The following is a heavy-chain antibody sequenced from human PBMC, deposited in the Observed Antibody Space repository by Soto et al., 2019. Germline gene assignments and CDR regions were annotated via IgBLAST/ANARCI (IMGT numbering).Heavy chain of an antibody. CDR3: ARDLYSGSYFDY. D-gene: IGHD3-10*01. CDR2: ISSSGSII. V-gene: IGHV3-48*03. Sequence: EVQLVESGGGLVQPGGSLRLSCAASGFIFSSYDMNWVRQAPGKGLEWVSYISSSGSIIYYAESVQGRFTISRDNGRNSLYLQMNSLRAEDTAVYYCARDLYSGSYFDYWGQGNLVTVSS. J-gene: IGHJ4*02. CDR1: GFIFSSYD.